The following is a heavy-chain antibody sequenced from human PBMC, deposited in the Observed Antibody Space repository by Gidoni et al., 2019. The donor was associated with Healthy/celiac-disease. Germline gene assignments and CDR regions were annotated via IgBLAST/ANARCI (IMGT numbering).Heavy chain of an antibody. J-gene: IGHJ4*02. CDR3: NRVRRGWGIVVGVGVGY. V-gene: IGHV3-49*04. CDR2: IRSKAYGGKT. D-gene: IGHD2-15*01. Sequence: RLWGSGGGALHRGRGLGDSSVAPGLSFGDHTMSWVRPAPRKGLGGVGLIRSKAYGGKTELAASVESRFTNSKDESKSIAYLEMDSLKTEEPAVYYCNRVRRGWGIVVGVGVGYWGQGTLVTVSS. CDR1: GLSFGDHT.